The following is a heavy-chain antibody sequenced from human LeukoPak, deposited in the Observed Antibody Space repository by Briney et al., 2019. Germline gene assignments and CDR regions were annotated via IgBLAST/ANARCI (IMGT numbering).Heavy chain of an antibody. J-gene: IGHJ5*02. CDR2: IYYSGST. V-gene: IGHV4-59*01. D-gene: IGHD6-13*01. Sequence: SETLSLTCTVSGGSISNYYWNWIRQPPGKGLEWIGYIYYSGSTNYNPSLKSRVTISVDTSKNQFSLKLSSVTAADTAVYYCARSFLPSIAAAGWFDPWGQGALVTVSS. CDR1: GGSISNYY. CDR3: ARSFLPSIAAAGWFDP.